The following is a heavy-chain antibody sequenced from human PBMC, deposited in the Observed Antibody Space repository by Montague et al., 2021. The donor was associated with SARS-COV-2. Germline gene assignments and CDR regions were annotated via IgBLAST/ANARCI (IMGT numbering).Heavy chain of an antibody. CDR2: IGPPGDT. CDR3: ARETPVAGTNFYGMDV. V-gene: IGHV3-13*01. D-gene: IGHD6-19*01. Sequence: SRRLSCSASGFSFKNYGIHWVRQATGKGLEWVSAIGPPGDTYYAGSVKGRFSISREDAKNSLYLQMDSLRAEDTAVYYCARETPVAGTNFYGMDVWGLGTTVTASS. CDR1: GFSFKNYG. J-gene: IGHJ6*02.